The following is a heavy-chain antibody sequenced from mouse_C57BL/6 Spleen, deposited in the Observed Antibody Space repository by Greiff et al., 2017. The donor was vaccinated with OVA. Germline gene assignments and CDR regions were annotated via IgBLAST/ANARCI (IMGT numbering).Heavy chain of an antibody. Sequence: EVMLVESGGGLVQPKGSLKLSCAASGFSFNTYAMNWVRQAPGKGLEWVARIRSKSNNYATYYADSVKDRFTISRDDSESMLYLQMNNLKTEDTAMYYCVTGAPWFAYWGQGTLVTVSA. CDR1: GFSFNTYA. CDR2: IRSKSNNYAT. V-gene: IGHV10-1*01. CDR3: VTGAPWFAY. J-gene: IGHJ3*01. D-gene: IGHD3-1*01.